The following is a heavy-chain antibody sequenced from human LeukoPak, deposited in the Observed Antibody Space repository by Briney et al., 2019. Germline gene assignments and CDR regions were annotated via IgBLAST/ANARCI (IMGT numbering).Heavy chain of an antibody. CDR2: IYYSGST. CDR1: GGSISPYY. Sequence: SETLSLTCTVSGGSISPYYWSWIRQPPGKGLEWIGSIYYSGSTNYNPSLKSRITISIDTSKSQFSLKLSSVTAADTAFYYGARRGHFYDSNGYYYFDYWGQGTLVTVSS. V-gene: IGHV4-59*01. D-gene: IGHD3-22*01. J-gene: IGHJ4*02. CDR3: ARRGHFYDSNGYYYFDY.